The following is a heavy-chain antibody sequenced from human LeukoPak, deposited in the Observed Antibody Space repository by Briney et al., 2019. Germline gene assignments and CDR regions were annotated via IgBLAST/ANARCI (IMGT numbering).Heavy chain of an antibody. Sequence: GGSLRLSCAASGFTFSSYWMHWVRQAPGKGLVWVSRINTDGSSTSYADSVKGRITISRDNAKNTLYLQMNSLRAEDTAVYYCARVSYDFWSGYLVDYWGQGTLVTVSS. J-gene: IGHJ4*02. CDR2: INTDGSST. CDR3: ARVSYDFWSGYLVDY. D-gene: IGHD3-3*01. CDR1: GFTFSSYW. V-gene: IGHV3-74*01.